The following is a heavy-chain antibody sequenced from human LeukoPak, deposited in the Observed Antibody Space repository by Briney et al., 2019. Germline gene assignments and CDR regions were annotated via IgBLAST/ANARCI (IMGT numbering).Heavy chain of an antibody. D-gene: IGHD2-2*02. CDR1: GYTFTSYD. J-gene: IGHJ4*02. CDR3: ATKGGGYCSSSSCYIYDY. V-gene: IGHV1-18*01. CDR2: ISAYNDNT. Sequence: ASVKVSCKASGYTFTSYDINWVRQAPGQGLEWMGWISAYNDNTNYAQKLQGRVTMTADTSTSTAYMELRSLRYDDTAVYYCATKGGGYCSSSSCYIYDYWGQGTLVTVSS.